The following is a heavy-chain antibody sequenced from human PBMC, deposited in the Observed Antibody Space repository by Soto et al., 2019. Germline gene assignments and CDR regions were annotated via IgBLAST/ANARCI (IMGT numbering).Heavy chain of an antibody. Sequence: GGSLRLSCAASGFTFRSFTMSWVRQAPGEGLEWVSTITDTGGDTKYADSVRGRFTMSRDNSKKTLYLQMNSLRVEDSALYYCARGSTDSYPGSRIFDFWGRGTLVTVSS. J-gene: IGHJ4*02. V-gene: IGHV3-23*01. D-gene: IGHD3-10*01. CDR3: ARGSTDSYPGSRIFDF. CDR2: ITDTGGDT. CDR1: GFTFRSFT.